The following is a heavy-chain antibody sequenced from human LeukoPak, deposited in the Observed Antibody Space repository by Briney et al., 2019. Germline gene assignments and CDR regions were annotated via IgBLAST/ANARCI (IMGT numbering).Heavy chain of an antibody. CDR3: ARDPYATMVRGVIIPGWFDP. CDR2: INPNSGGT. Sequence: WASVKVSCKASGYTFTGYYMHWVRQAPGQGLEWMGWINPNSGGTNYAQKFQGRVTMTRDTSISTAYMELSRLRSDDTAVYYCARDPYATMVRGVIIPGWFDPWGQGTLVTVSS. CDR1: GYTFTGYY. V-gene: IGHV1-2*02. J-gene: IGHJ5*02. D-gene: IGHD3-10*01.